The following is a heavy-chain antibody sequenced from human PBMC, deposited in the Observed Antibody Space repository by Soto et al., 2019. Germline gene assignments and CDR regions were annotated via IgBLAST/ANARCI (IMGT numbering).Heavy chain of an antibody. V-gene: IGHV1-69*06. D-gene: IGHD3-22*01. CDR1: GGSFSSYA. J-gene: IGHJ4*02. CDR3: GKNTYYHDSSGFYIFDY. Sequence: SVKVSCKASGGSFSSYAISWVRQAPGQGLEWMGGIIPIFGTANYAQKFQGRVTITADNSKNTVYLQMNSLRAEDTAVYYCGKNTYYHDSSGFYIFDYWGTATLVTASP. CDR2: IIPIFGTA.